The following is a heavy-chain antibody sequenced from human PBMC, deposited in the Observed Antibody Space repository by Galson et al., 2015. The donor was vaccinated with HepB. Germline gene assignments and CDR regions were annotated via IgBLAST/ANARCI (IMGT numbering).Heavy chain of an antibody. D-gene: IGHD6-6*01. Sequence: SETLSLTCTVSGDSIRSYYWSWIRQPPGKELEWIGHIYYSGSTNYNPSHKSRVTISVDTSNNQFSLKLDSVSAADTAVYYCASTSRTRFFQHWGKGTLVTVSS. CDR2: IYYSGST. J-gene: IGHJ1*01. CDR3: ASTSRTRFFQH. CDR1: GDSIRSYY. V-gene: IGHV4-59*01.